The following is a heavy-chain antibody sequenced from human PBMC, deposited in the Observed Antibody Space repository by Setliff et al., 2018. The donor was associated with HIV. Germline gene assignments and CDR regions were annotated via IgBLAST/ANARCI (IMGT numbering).Heavy chain of an antibody. D-gene: IGHD2-21*01. CDR3: TRHPLQPEVSGYFYLMDV. CDR2: IFPLDSET. Sequence: PGESLKISCKGPEYFFRTSWIGWVRQLPGKGLEWVAVIFPLDSETRYNPSLEGHVTISVDKSINTAYLQWSSLRAPDTAVYYCTRHPLQPEVSGYFYLMDVWGTGTTVTVSS. CDR1: EYFFRTSW. V-gene: IGHV5-51*01. J-gene: IGHJ6*04.